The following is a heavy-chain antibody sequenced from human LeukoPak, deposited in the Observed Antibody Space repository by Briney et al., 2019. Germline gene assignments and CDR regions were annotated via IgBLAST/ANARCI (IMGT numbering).Heavy chain of an antibody. CDR2: IKQDGSEK. V-gene: IGHV3-7*01. J-gene: IGHJ6*03. D-gene: IGHD5-12*01. CDR1: GFTFSNYW. Sequence: PGGSLRLSCAASGFTFSNYWMSWVRQAPGKGLEWVANIKQDGSEKYYVDSVKGRFTISRDNAKNSLYLQMNSLRAEDTAAYYCARDGATFSGYDWYYYMDVWGKGTTVTVSS. CDR3: ARDGATFSGYDWYYYMDV.